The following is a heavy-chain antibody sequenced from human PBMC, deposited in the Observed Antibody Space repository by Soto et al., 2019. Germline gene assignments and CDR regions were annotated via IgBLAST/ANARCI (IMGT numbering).Heavy chain of an antibody. CDR2: INPNSGNT. Sequence: GSVPCTDAGYPITCYDIXSVRQATGQGLEWMGWINPNSGNTCYAQKFQGRVTMTKNTSISTAYMELSSLRSEDTAVYYCARGAGLRWIVGVGLYYGMDVWRQGTTVPVSS. V-gene: IGHV1-8*02. D-gene: IGHD3-3*01. CDR3: ARGAGLRWIVGVGLYYGMDV. J-gene: IGHJ6*01. CDR1: GYPITCYD.